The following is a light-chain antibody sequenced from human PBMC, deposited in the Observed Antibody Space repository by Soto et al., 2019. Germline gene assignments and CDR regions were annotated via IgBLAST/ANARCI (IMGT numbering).Light chain of an antibody. CDR3: QQYNNWPPLT. J-gene: IGKJ4*01. V-gene: IGKV3-15*01. CDR2: GAS. Sequence: DIMMTQSPGTLSVSPGEGATLSCTASQSVNLNLAWYQQKPGQPPRLLLYGASTRAAGIPVRFRGSGSGTEFTLPISSLQSEDCAVYYCQQYNNWPPLTFVGGTKVEIK. CDR1: QSVNLN.